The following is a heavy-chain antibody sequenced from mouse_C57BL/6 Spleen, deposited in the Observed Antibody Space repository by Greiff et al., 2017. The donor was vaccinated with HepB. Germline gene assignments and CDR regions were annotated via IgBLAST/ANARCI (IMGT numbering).Heavy chain of an antibody. CDR3: ASLCMDY. D-gene: IGHD6-2*01. V-gene: IGHV1-82*01. CDR1: GYAFSSSW. J-gene: IGHJ4*01. Sequence: VQLQESGPELVKPGASVKISCKASGYAFSSSWMNWVKQRPGKGLEWIGRIYPGDGDTNYNGKFKGKATLTADKSSSTAYMQLSSLTSEDSAVYFCASLCMDYWGQGTSVTVSS. CDR2: IYPGDGDT.